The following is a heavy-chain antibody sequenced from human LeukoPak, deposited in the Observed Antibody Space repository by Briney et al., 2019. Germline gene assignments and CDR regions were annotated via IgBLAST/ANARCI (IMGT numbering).Heavy chain of an antibody. V-gene: IGHV4-39*07. CDR1: GGSISTRNHY. Sequence: SETLSLTCTVTGGSISTRNHYWGWLRQPPGKGLEWIGSIGYTGTTNSNPSLKSRVSISIDTSKSQFSLKLSSVTAADTAVYYCATGWYGDGGYWGQGLLVTVSS. J-gene: IGHJ4*02. CDR3: ATGWYGDGGY. CDR2: IGYTGTT. D-gene: IGHD6-19*01.